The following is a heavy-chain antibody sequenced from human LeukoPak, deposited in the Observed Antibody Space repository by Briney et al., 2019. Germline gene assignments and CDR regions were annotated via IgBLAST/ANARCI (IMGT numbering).Heavy chain of an antibody. D-gene: IGHD2-2*02. J-gene: IGHJ6*03. V-gene: IGHV1-2*02. CDR1: GYTFSDYY. CDR2: INPRNGDT. Sequence: ASVKVSCKASGYTFSDYYIHWVRQAPGQGLEWMAWINPRNGDTNYAQKFQGRVTMTRDTSISTAYMELSRLRSDDTAVYYWARPTLDCCCTGTTDYYYMDVWGKGTTVTVSS. CDR3: ARPTLDCCCTGTTDYYYMDV.